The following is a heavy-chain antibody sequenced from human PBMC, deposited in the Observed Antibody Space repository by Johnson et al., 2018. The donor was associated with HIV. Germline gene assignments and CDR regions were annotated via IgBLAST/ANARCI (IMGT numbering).Heavy chain of an antibody. CDR1: GFTFSSYA. V-gene: IGHV3-30*04. D-gene: IGHD2-21*01. J-gene: IGHJ3*02. Sequence: VQLVESGGGVVQPGRSLRLSCAASGFTFSSYAMHWVRQAPGKGLEWVAVISYDGSNKYYADSVKGRFTISRDNSKNTLYLQMNSLRAEDTAVYYCATLGVVIATRDAFDIWGQGTIVTVSS. CDR3: ATLGVVIATRDAFDI. CDR2: ISYDGSNK.